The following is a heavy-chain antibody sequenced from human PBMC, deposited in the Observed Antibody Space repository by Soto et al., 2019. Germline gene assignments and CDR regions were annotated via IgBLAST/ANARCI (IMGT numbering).Heavy chain of an antibody. J-gene: IGHJ5*02. D-gene: IGHD5-12*01. CDR3: SKGDNPGPKTGYAFDP. CDR1: GDSVSSNTAS. CDR2: TYFRSNWYN. Sequence: SQTLSLTCALSGDSVSSNTASWNWIRQSPSRGLEWLGRTYFRSNWYNDYAVSVKSRIIINPDTSNNQFSLQLNSVPPEDTAVYFCSKGDNPGPKTGYAFDPWGQGIMVTVSS. V-gene: IGHV6-1*01.